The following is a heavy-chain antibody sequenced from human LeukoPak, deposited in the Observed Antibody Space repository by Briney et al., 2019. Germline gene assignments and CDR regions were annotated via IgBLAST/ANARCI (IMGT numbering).Heavy chain of an antibody. CDR2: IYYSGST. D-gene: IGHD3-10*01. Sequence: SETLSLTCTVSGGSISSYYWSWIRQPPGKGLEWIGYIYYSGSTNYNPSLKSRVTISVDTSKNQFSLKLSSVTAADTAVYYCARDIHYYGSWGTFDYWGQGTPVTVSS. CDR3: ARDIHYYGSWGTFDY. J-gene: IGHJ4*02. V-gene: IGHV4-59*01. CDR1: GGSISSYY.